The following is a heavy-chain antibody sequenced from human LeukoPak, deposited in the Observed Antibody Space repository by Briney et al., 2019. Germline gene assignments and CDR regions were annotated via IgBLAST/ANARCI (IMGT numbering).Heavy chain of an antibody. CDR3: ARDRKVGAKGMAV. V-gene: IGHV1-46*01. J-gene: IGHJ6*04. CDR1: VYTFTSYY. CDR2: IKPSGGST. Sequence: ASVTVSCMPSVYTFTSYYMHWVRQAPGQGREWMGIIKPSGGSTSYAQKFQGRVTMTRDTSTSTVYMELSRLRSEDTAVYYCARDRKVGAKGMAVWGKGTTVTVSS. D-gene: IGHD1-26*01.